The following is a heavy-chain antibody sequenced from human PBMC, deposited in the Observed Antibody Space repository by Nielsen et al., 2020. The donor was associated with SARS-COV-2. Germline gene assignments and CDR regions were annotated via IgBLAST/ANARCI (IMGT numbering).Heavy chain of an antibody. CDR1: GFTVSSNY. J-gene: IGHJ3*01. V-gene: IGHV3-53*01. Sequence: GVLKISCAASGFTVSSNYMSWVRQAPGKGLGWVSIIYSGGSTYYADSVKGRFTISRDNSKNTLYLQMNSLRAEDTAVYYCARGSDYYDSSGLVWGQGTMVTVSS. D-gene: IGHD3-22*01. CDR2: IYSGGST. CDR3: ARGSDYYDSSGLV.